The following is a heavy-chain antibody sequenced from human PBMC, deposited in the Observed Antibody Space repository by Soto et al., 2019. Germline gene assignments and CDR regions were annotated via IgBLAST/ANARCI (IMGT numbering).Heavy chain of an antibody. V-gene: IGHV4-39*01. CDR3: ARQRNYFGAATYYNHFDY. D-gene: IGHD3-10*01. CDR2: IYYSGST. Sequence: SETLSLTCTVSGASINSGSYYWGWIRQPPGQGLEWIASIYYSGSTFYNPSLQSRVTIFVDASKKRFSLRLSSVTAADTAVYYCARQRNYFGAATYYNHFDYWGPGTLVNVSS. J-gene: IGHJ4*02. CDR1: GASINSGSYY.